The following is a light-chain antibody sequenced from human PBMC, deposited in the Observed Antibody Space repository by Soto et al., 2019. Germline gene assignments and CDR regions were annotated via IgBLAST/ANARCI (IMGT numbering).Light chain of an antibody. CDR3: QQGYSTPIT. V-gene: IGKV1-9*01. J-gene: IGKJ5*01. CDR1: QGISSY. CDR2: AAS. Sequence: IQLTQSPSSLSASVGDRVTITCRASQGISSYLAWYQQKPGKAPKLLIYAASTLQSGVPSRFSGSGSGTEFTLTISSLQPDDFATYYCQQGYSTPITFGQGTRLEIK.